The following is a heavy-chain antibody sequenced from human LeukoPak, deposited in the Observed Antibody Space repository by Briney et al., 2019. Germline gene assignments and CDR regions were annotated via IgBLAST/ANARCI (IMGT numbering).Heavy chain of an antibody. V-gene: IGHV4-59*01. CDR3: ARGYSSSWYWFDP. D-gene: IGHD6-13*01. CDR1: GGSISSYH. CDR2: IYYSGST. J-gene: IGHJ5*02. Sequence: SETLSLTCSVSGGSISSYHWSWIRQPPGKGLEWVGYIYYSGSTNYNPSLKSRVTISLDTSKNNFSLKLSSVTAADAAVYYCARGYSSSWYWFDPWGQGTLVTVSS.